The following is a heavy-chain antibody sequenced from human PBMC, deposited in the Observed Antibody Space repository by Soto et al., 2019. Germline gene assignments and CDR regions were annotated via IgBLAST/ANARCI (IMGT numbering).Heavy chain of an antibody. CDR2: ISGSGGST. J-gene: IGHJ6*02. D-gene: IGHD3-16*01. V-gene: IGHV3-23*01. CDR3: AKVGGYYYYYGMDV. Sequence: GGSLRLSCAASGFTFSSYAISWVRQAPGKGLEWVSAISGSGGSTYYADSVKGRFTISRDNSKNTLYLQMNSLRAEDTAVYYCAKVGGYYYYYGMDVWGQGTTVTVYS. CDR1: GFTFSSYA.